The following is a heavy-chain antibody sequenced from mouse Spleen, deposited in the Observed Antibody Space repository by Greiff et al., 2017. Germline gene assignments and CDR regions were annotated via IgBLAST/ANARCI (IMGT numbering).Heavy chain of an antibody. J-gene: IGHJ3*01. V-gene: IGHV5-6-3*01. CDR2: INSNGGST. D-gene: IGHD2-4*01. CDR3: ARDRDYDVWFAY. CDR1: GFTFSSYG. Sequence: EVKLVESGGGLVQPGGSLKLSCAASGFTFSSYGMSWVRQTPDKRLELVATINSNGGSTYYPDSVKGRFTISRDNAKNTLYLQMSSLKSEDTAMYYCARDRDYDVWFAYWGQGTLVTVSA.